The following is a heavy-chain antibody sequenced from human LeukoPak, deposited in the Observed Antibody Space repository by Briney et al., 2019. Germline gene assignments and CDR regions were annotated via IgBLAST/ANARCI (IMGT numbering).Heavy chain of an antibody. CDR3: ARSRWLDAFDY. CDR2: ISSGSSAI. D-gene: IGHD6-19*01. V-gene: IGHV3-21*01. CDR1: GFTFTTYS. Sequence: PGGSLRLSCEASGFTFTTYSMTWVRQAPGKGLEWVSIISSGSSAIFSADALKGRFTISRDDAKDLLYLDMNSLRAEDTAVYYCARSRWLDAFDYWGQGTLVTVSS. J-gene: IGHJ4*02.